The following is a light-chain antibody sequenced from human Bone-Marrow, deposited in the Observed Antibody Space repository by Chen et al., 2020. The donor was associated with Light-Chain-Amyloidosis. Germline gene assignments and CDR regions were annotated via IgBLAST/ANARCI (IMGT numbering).Light chain of an antibody. V-gene: IGLV2-14*01. CDR1: SSDVGGYNY. J-gene: IGLJ3*02. CDR3: SSYTDTSALAL. Sequence: QSVLTQPASVSGSPGQSITISCTGTSSDVGGYNYVSWYQQHPGKAPQLMIYDVSYRPSGVSSRFSGSKSGNTASLTISGLQTEDEADYYCSSYTDTSALALFGGGTKLIVL. CDR2: DVS.